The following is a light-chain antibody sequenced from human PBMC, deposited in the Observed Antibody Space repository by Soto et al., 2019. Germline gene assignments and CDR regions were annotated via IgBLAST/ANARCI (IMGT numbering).Light chain of an antibody. J-gene: IGKJ2*02. CDR3: QQYDTYSGT. Sequence: DIQMTQSPSTLSASVGDRVTITCRASQSISSWLAWYQQKPGKAPKLLIYKASSLESGVPSRFSGSASGTEFTLSISSLQPDDFATYSCQQYDTYSGTFGQGTKLEIK. V-gene: IGKV1-5*03. CDR2: KAS. CDR1: QSISSW.